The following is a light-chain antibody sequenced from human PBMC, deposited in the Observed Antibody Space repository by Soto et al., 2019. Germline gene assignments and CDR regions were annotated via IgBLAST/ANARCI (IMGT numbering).Light chain of an antibody. Sequence: EIVMTQSPATLSVSPGERATLSCRASQSVSSSLAWYQQKPGQAPRLLIYGASTRATGIPARFSGSGSGTDFTLTISSLQSEDFALYYCQQYNNWPLTFGGGTKVEIK. CDR2: GAS. CDR1: QSVSSS. J-gene: IGKJ4*01. V-gene: IGKV3-15*01. CDR3: QQYNNWPLT.